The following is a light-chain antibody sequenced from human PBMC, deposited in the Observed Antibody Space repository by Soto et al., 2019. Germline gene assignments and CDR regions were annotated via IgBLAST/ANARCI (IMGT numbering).Light chain of an antibody. V-gene: IGKV3-15*01. Sequence: EIVMTQSPATLSVSPGERATLSCRASQSVSSNLAWYQQKPGQAPRLLIYGASTRATGIPARFSGSGSGTEFTLTISSLQSEDFAVYCCQQYNNWPTWTFGQGTKXXIK. CDR1: QSVSSN. CDR2: GAS. CDR3: QQYNNWPTWT. J-gene: IGKJ1*01.